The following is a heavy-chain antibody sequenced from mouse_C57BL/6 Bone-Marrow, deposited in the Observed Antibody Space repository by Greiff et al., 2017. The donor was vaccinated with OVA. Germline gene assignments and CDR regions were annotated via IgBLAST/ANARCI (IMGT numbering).Heavy chain of an antibody. CDR1: GYTFTSYW. Sequence: QVQLQQSGAELVKPGASVKLSCKASGYTFTSYWMHWVKQRPGQGLEWIGMIHPNSGSTNYNEKFKSKATLTVDKSSSTAYMQLSSLTSEDSAVYYCARRVLDAMDYWGQGTSVTVSS. D-gene: IGHD2-14*01. V-gene: IGHV1-64*01. CDR2: IHPNSGST. CDR3: ARRVLDAMDY. J-gene: IGHJ4*01.